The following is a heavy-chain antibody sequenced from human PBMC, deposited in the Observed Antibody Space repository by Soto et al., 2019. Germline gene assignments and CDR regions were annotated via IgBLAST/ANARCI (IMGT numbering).Heavy chain of an antibody. V-gene: IGHV4-59*08. Sequence: SETLSLTCTVSGGSISSYYWSWIRQPPGKGLEWIGYIYYSGSTNYNPSLKSRVTISVDTSKNQFSLKLSSVTAADTAVYYCARMIYYYGSGSYSHYYYYYMDVWGKGTTVTVSS. CDR2: IYYSGST. D-gene: IGHD3-10*01. CDR1: GGSISSYY. J-gene: IGHJ6*03. CDR3: ARMIYYYGSGSYSHYYYYYMDV.